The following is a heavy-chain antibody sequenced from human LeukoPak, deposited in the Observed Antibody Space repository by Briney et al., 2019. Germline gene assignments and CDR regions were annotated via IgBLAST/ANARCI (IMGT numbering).Heavy chain of an antibody. J-gene: IGHJ4*02. V-gene: IGHV3-23*01. CDR2: ISGGGDIT. CDR1: GFNFANHA. D-gene: IGHD2-21*02. Sequence: PGGSLRLSCAASGFNFANHAMSWVRQTPGKGLEWASAISGGGDITYYADSVRGRFTISRDNSKDTLFLQMHSLRPGDTAVYYCVREDTPATANYWGQGTLVTISS. CDR3: VREDTPATANY.